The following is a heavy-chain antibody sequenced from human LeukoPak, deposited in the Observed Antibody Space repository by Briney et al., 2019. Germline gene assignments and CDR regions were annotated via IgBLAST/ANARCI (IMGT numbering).Heavy chain of an antibody. CDR2: INWNGGST. Sequence: GGSLRLSCAASGFTFDDYGMSWVRQAPGKGLEWVSGINWNGGSTGYADSVKGRFTISRDNAKNSLYLQMNSLRAEDTALYYCARVETCTNGVCYNLYYYYYMDVWGKGTTVTVSS. D-gene: IGHD2-8*01. J-gene: IGHJ6*03. CDR1: GFTFDDYG. V-gene: IGHV3-20*04. CDR3: ARVETCTNGVCYNLYYYYYMDV.